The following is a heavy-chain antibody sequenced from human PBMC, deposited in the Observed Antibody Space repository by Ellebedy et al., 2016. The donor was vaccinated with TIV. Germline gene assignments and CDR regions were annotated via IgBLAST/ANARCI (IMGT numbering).Heavy chain of an antibody. CDR1: GGSISSYY. CDR3: ARGAGIFGSMDV. D-gene: IGHD3-3*01. V-gene: IGHV4-59*12. CDR2: IYYSGST. Sequence: SETLSLXXTVSGGSISSYYWSWIRQPPGKGLEWIGYIYYSGSTNYNPSLKSRVTISVDRSKNQFSLKLSSVTAADTAVYYCARGAGIFGSMDVWGQGTTVTVSS. J-gene: IGHJ6*02.